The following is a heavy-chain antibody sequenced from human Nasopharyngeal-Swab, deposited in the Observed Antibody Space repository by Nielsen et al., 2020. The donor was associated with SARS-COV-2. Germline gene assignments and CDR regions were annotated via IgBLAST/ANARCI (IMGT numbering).Heavy chain of an antibody. V-gene: IGHV3-23*01. Sequence: GESLKISCAASGFTFRNDSMSWVRQAPGKGLEWVSTISNSGSSTYYADSVKGRFTISRDNSENMLYLQMNSLRADDTAVYYCARDWATGINYWGQGTLVTVSS. CDR2: ISNSGSST. CDR3: ARDWATGINY. J-gene: IGHJ4*02. D-gene: IGHD6-13*01. CDR1: GFTFRNDS.